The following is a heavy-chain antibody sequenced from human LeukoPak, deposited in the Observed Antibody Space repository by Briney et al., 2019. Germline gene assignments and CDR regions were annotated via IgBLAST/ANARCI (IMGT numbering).Heavy chain of an antibody. CDR1: GFTFSSYP. V-gene: IGHV3-30-3*01. D-gene: IGHD3-10*01. J-gene: IGHJ3*02. Sequence: GGSLRLSCEASGFTFSSYPMDWVRQAPGKGLEWVAIISDDGTNRYYADSVKGRFTISRDDSNNTVYLQMNSLRVDDTAIYFCARGEFFDIWGQGTMVTVSS. CDR3: ARGEFFDI. CDR2: ISDDGTNR.